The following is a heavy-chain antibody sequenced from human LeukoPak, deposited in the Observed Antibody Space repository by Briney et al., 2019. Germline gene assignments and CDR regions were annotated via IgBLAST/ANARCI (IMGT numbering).Heavy chain of an antibody. D-gene: IGHD2-15*01. CDR2: INHSGSS. CDR1: GGSFSGGY. J-gene: IGHJ3*01. CDR3: ARFPCNGYSCYSGIRAFDA. V-gene: IGHV4-34*01. Sequence: SETLSLTCALYGGSFSGGYWSWIRQSPGKGLEWIGEINHSGSSTYNPSLKSRVTISVDTSKNQFSLNLSSVTAADTAESYCARFPCNGYSCYSGIRAFDAWGQGTMVTVSS.